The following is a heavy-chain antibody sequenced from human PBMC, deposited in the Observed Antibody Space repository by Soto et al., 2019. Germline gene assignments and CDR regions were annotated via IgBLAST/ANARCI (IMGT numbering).Heavy chain of an antibody. D-gene: IGHD1-7*01. V-gene: IGHV1-2*04. Sequence: QVQLVQSGAEVKKPGASVKVSCKASGYTFTGYYMHWVRQAPGQGLEWMGWINPNSGGTNYAQKFQGWVTMTRDTSISTAYMELSRLRSDDTAVYYCARGSRELELWYYYGIDVWGQGTTVTVSS. CDR2: INPNSGGT. CDR1: GYTFTGYY. J-gene: IGHJ6*02. CDR3: ARGSRELELWYYYGIDV.